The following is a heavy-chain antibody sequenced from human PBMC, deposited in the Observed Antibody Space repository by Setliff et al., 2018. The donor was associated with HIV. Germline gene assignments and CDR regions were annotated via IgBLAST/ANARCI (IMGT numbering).Heavy chain of an antibody. CDR3: ARQSYDSSGYYHDAFDI. D-gene: IGHD3-22*01. CDR1: GYTFANYW. J-gene: IGHJ3*02. V-gene: IGHV5-51*01. Sequence: GESLKISCKASGYTFANYWIGWVRQMPGKGLEWVGIVYPDDPDTRYSPSFQGHVTISADKSISTAYLQWSSLKASDTAMYYCARQSYDSSGYYHDAFDIWGQGTMVTVSS. CDR2: VYPDDPDT.